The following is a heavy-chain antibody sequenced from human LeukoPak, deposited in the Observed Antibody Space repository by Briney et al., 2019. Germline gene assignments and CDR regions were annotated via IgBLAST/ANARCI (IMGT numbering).Heavy chain of an antibody. Sequence: GGSLRLSCAASGFTVSSNYMSWVRQAPGKGLEWVSVIYSGGSTYYADSVKGRFTISRDNSKSTLYLQMNSLRAEDTAVYYCARDPRAYYDILTGPDAFDIWGQGTMVTVSS. D-gene: IGHD3-9*01. CDR1: GFTVSSNY. CDR2: IYSGGST. CDR3: ARDPRAYYDILTGPDAFDI. J-gene: IGHJ3*02. V-gene: IGHV3-66*01.